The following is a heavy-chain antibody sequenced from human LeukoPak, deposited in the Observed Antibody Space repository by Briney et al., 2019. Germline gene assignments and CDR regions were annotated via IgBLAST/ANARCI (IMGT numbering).Heavy chain of an antibody. CDR1: GFTFISYA. Sequence: PGGSLRLSCAASGFTFISYAMSWVRQARGKGLEGVSAISASGGRTYYADSVKGRVTISRDNSQSTLYLQMTRLRAEDTGVYYCAKDGIAYCGGDCGYDAFHIWGQGTMVTVSS. D-gene: IGHD2-21*02. J-gene: IGHJ3*02. CDR3: AKDGIAYCGGDCGYDAFHI. CDR2: ISASGGRT. V-gene: IGHV3-23*01.